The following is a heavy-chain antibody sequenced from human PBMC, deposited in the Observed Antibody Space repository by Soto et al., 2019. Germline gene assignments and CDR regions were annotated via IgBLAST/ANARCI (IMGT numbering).Heavy chain of an antibody. CDR3: ARGYCSGGSCYRGYNWFDX. J-gene: IGHJ5*02. D-gene: IGHD2-15*01. CDR1: GGSISSGGYY. CDR2: IYYSGST. V-gene: IGHV4-31*03. Sequence: TLSLTCTVSGGSISSGGYYWGWIRQHPGKGVEVIGYIYYSGSTYYNPSLKSRVTISVDTSTHQFSLKLSSVTAADTAVYYCARGYCSGGSCYRGYNWFDXWGQGTLVTVSX.